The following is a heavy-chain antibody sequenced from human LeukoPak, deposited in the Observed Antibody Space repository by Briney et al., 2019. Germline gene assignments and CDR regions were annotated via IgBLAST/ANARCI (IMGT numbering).Heavy chain of an antibody. V-gene: IGHV4-31*03. D-gene: IGHD1/OR15-1a*01. Sequence: PSQTLSLTCTVSGDSISSGDYYWSWIRQHPGKGLEWIGYIYPSGPTYYNPSLKSRVTISLDTSKSQFSLKLSSVTAADTAVYYCARDLYPGWNNRLDPWGQGTLVTVSS. CDR3: ARDLYPGWNNRLDP. CDR1: GDSISSGDYY. J-gene: IGHJ5*02. CDR2: IYPSGPT.